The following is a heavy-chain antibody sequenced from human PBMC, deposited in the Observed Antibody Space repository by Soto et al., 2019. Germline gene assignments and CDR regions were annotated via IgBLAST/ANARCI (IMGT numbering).Heavy chain of an antibody. V-gene: IGHV4-30-4*08. CDR3: ARRTTTIIVPYYYGMDV. D-gene: IGHD3-22*01. J-gene: IGHJ6*02. CDR2: IYYSGST. Sequence: PLEALSLTCTVSGGSVSSGGYYCHRIHQHPGKGLEWIGYIYYSGSTYYNPSLKSRVTISVDTSKNQFSLKLSSVTAADTAVYYCARRTTTIIVPYYYGMDVWGQGTTVTVSS. CDR1: GGSVSSGGYY.